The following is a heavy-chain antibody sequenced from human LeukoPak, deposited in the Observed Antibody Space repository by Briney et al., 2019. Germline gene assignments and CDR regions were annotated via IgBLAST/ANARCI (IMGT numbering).Heavy chain of an antibody. V-gene: IGHV3-48*03. D-gene: IGHD6-13*01. CDR3: ARDQAAAGLFDY. J-gene: IGHJ4*02. CDR1: GFNFNTYE. Sequence: PGGSLRLSCIASGFNFNTYEMNWVRQAPGKGLEWVSYICGRGITKYYADSVKGRFTISRDNSKNTLYLQMNSLRAEDTAVYYCARDQAAAGLFDYWGQGTLVTVSS. CDR2: ICGRGITK.